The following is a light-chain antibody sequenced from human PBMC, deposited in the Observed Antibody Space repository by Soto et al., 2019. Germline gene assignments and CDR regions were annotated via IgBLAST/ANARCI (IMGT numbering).Light chain of an antibody. CDR3: HLYGASPPT. V-gene: IGKV3-20*01. Sequence: DIVLTQSPATLSVSPGETAIISCRASQSISINLAWYQQKPGQAPRLLIYAASNRATGVPARFSGSGSGTDFTLTISRLEPEDSAVFYCHLYGASPPTFGQGTKVDIK. CDR1: QSISIN. J-gene: IGKJ1*01. CDR2: AAS.